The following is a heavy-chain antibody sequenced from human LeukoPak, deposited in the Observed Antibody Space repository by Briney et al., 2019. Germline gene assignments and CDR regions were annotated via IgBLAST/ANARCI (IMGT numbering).Heavy chain of an antibody. CDR1: VGSISSYY. CDR2: IYYSGST. Sequence: SETLSLTCTVSVGSISSYYWSWIRQPPGKGLEWIGYIYYSGSTNYNPSLKSRVTISVDTSKNQFSLKLSSVTAADTAVYYCARAHPHFDYWGQGTPVTVSS. CDR3: ARAHPHFDY. V-gene: IGHV4-59*01. J-gene: IGHJ4*02.